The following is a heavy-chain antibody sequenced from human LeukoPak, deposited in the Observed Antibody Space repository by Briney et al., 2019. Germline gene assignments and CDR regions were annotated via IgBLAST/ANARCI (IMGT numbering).Heavy chain of an antibody. Sequence: GSSVKVSCKASGGTFSSYAISWVRQAPGQGLEWMRGIIPIFGTANYAQKFQGRVTITTDESTSTAYMELSSLRSEDTAVYYCARGIVGATIPWFDPWGQGTLVTVSS. V-gene: IGHV1-69*05. J-gene: IGHJ5*02. CDR2: IIPIFGTA. D-gene: IGHD1-26*01. CDR1: GGTFSSYA. CDR3: ARGIVGATIPWFDP.